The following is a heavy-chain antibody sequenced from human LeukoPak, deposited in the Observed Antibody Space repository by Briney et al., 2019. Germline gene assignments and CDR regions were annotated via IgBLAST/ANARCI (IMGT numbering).Heavy chain of an antibody. Sequence: SETLCLTCTVSGGSISSYYWSWIRQPPGKGLEWIGYIYYSGSTNYNPSLKSRVTISVDTSKNQFSLKLSSVTAADTAVYYCARAPPGWGIAAAGLDYWGQGTLVTVSS. D-gene: IGHD6-13*01. V-gene: IGHV4-59*01. CDR3: ARAPPGWGIAAAGLDY. CDR1: GGSISSYY. J-gene: IGHJ4*02. CDR2: IYYSGST.